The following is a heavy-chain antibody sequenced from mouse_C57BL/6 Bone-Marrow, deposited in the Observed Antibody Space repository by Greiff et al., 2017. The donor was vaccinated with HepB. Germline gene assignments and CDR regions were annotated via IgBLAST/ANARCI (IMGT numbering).Heavy chain of an antibody. CDR2: ISNGGGST. Sequence: EVKLMESGGGLVQPGGSLKLSCAASGFTFSDYYMYWVRQTPEKRLEWVAYISNGGGSTYYPDTVKGRFTISRDNAKNTLYLQMSRLKSEDTAMYYCARHNPYYDYDLYAMDYWGQGTSVTVSS. J-gene: IGHJ4*01. CDR3: ARHNPYYDYDLYAMDY. CDR1: GFTFSDYY. D-gene: IGHD2-4*01. V-gene: IGHV5-12*01.